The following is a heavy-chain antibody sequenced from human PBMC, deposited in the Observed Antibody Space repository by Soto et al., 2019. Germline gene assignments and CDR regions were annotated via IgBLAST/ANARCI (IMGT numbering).Heavy chain of an antibody. CDR1: GFTFSSYW. V-gene: IGHV3-7*05. J-gene: IGHJ4*02. CDR2: IKHDGSEK. CDR3: ARNLAFNWDYPHGY. D-gene: IGHD1-7*01. Sequence: GGSLRLSCAASGFTFSSYWMSWVRQAPGKGLEWVANIKHDGSEKYYVDSVKGRFTISRDNAKNSLYLQMNSLRAEDTAVYYCARNLAFNWDYPHGYWGQGTLVTVSS.